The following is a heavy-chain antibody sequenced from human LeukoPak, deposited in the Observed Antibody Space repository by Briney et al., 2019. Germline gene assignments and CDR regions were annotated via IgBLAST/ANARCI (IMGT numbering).Heavy chain of an antibody. J-gene: IGHJ4*02. D-gene: IGHD3-10*01. CDR3: ARDRYGSGSYVRY. Sequence: GGSLRLSCAASGFTVSSNYMSWVRQAPGKGLVWVSRINTDGSSTSYADSVKGRFTISRDNAKNTLYLQMNSLRAEDTAVYYCARDRYGSGSYVRYWGQGTLVTVSS. CDR1: GFTVSSNY. CDR2: INTDGSST. V-gene: IGHV3-74*01.